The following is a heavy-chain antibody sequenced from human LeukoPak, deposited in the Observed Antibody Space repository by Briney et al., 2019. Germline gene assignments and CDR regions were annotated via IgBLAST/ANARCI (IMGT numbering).Heavy chain of an antibody. D-gene: IGHD3-22*01. CDR3: AREEIGPYYYDSANWFDP. V-gene: IGHV1-69*01. J-gene: IGHJ5*02. Sequence: FQGRVTITADESTSTAYMELSSLRSEDTAVYYCAREEIGPYYYDSANWFDPWGQGTLVTVSS.